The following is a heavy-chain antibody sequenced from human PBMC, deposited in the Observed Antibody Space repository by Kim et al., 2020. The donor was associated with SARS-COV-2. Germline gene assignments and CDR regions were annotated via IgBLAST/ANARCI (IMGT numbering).Heavy chain of an antibody. V-gene: IGHV3-33*01. CDR1: GFTFSSYG. CDR3: ARESGYYGSGSYYYYGMDV. Sequence: GWSLRLSCAASGFTFSSYGMHWVRQAPGKGLEWVAVIWYDGSNKYYADSVKGRFTISRDNSKNTLYLQMNSLRAEDTAVYYCARESGYYGSGSYYYYGMDVWGQGTTVTVSS. CDR2: IWYDGSNK. J-gene: IGHJ6*02. D-gene: IGHD3-10*01.